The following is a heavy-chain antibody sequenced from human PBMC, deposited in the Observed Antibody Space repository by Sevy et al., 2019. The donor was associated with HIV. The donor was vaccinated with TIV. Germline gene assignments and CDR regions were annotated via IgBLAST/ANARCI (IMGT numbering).Heavy chain of an antibody. CDR3: ARGKSGYSYGLNS. J-gene: IGHJ4*02. V-gene: IGHV3-66*01. CDR2: IYSDGTT. D-gene: IGHD5-18*01. CDR1: GFTVSSNY. Sequence: GGSLRLSCAASGFTVSSNYVTWVRQAPGKGLEGVSVIYSDGTTYHADSVKDRFTISRDNSKNTLFLEMNSLRAEDTAFYYCARGKSGYSYGLNSWGQGTLVTVSS.